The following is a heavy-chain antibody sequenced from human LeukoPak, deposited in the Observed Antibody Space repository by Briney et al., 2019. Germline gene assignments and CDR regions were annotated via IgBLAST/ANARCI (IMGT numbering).Heavy chain of an antibody. J-gene: IGHJ4*02. V-gene: IGHV1-2*02. CDR1: GYTFTGYY. CDR2: INPSSGGT. Sequence: ASVKVSCKASGYTFTGYYIHWVRQAPGQGLEWMGCINPSSGGTNYTQKFQGRVTMTRDMSISTAYMELSRLRSDDTAVYYCARGARMYYYDSSGYNDYWGQGTLVTVSS. CDR3: ARGARMYYYDSSGYNDY. D-gene: IGHD3-22*01.